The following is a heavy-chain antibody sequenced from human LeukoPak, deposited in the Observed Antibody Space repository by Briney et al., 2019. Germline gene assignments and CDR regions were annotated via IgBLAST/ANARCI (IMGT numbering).Heavy chain of an antibody. CDR3: ARDTAMVDDAFDI. D-gene: IGHD5-18*01. V-gene: IGHV3-21*01. CDR2: ISSSSSYI. CDR1: GFTFSTYR. Sequence: GGSLRLSCAASGFTFSTYRMNWVRQAPGNGLEWVSSISSSSSYIYYADSVKGRFTISRDNAKNSLYLQMNSLRAEDTAVYYCARDTAMVDDAFDIWGQGTMVTVSS. J-gene: IGHJ3*02.